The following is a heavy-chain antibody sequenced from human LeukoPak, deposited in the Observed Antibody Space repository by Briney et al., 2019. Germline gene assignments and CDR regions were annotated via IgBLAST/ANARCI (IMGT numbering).Heavy chain of an antibody. Sequence: ASVRVSCKASGYTFTSYGISWVRQAPGQGLEWMGWISAYNGNTNYAQKFQGRVTITADESTSTAYMELSSLRSEDTAVYYCARGIWFGELETDYYMDVWGKGTTVTISS. CDR1: GYTFTSYG. J-gene: IGHJ6*03. CDR2: ISAYNGNT. V-gene: IGHV1-18*01. CDR3: ARGIWFGELETDYYMDV. D-gene: IGHD3-10*01.